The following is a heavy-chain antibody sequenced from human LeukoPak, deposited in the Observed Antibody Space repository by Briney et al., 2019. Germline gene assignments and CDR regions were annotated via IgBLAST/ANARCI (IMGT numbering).Heavy chain of an antibody. J-gene: IGHJ4*02. CDR1: GYTFTSYG. CDR2: ISAFNGNT. Sequence: GASVKVSCKASGYTFTSYGISWVRQAPGQGLEWMGWISAFNGNTNYAQKLQGRVTMTTDTSTSTAYMELRSLRSDDTAVYYCARSPSNYDNSGYSYYFDYWGQGTLVTVSS. CDR3: ARSPSNYDNSGYSYYFDY. V-gene: IGHV1-18*01. D-gene: IGHD3-22*01.